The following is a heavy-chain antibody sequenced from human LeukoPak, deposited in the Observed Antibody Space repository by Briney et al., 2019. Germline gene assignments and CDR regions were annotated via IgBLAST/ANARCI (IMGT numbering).Heavy chain of an antibody. CDR3: ARGVRYCSSTSCYKRSPGDY. D-gene: IGHD2-2*02. J-gene: IGHJ4*02. Sequence: ASVKVSCKASGYTFTSYDINWVRQATGQGLEWMGWMNPNSGNTGYAQKFQGRVTITADESTSTAYMELSSLRSEDTAVYYCARGVRYCSSTSCYKRSPGDYWGQGTLVIVSS. CDR2: MNPNSGNT. V-gene: IGHV1-8*01. CDR1: GYTFTSYD.